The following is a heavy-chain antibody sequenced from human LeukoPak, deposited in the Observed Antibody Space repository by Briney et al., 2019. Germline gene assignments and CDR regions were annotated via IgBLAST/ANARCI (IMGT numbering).Heavy chain of an antibody. CDR1: GGTLSSYA. CDR2: IIPIFGTA. J-gene: IGHJ5*02. CDR3: ARVVGAYGGNSGRPNWFDP. V-gene: IGHV1-69*05. Sequence: SVKVSCKASGGTLSSYAISWVRQAPGQGLEWMGGIIPIFGTANYAQKFQGRVTITTDESTSTAYMELSSLRSEDTAVYYCARVVGAYGGNSGRPNWFDPWGQGTLVTVSS. D-gene: IGHD4-23*01.